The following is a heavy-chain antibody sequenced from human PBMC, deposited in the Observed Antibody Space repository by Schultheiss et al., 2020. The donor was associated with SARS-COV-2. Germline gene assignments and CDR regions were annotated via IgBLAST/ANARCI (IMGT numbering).Heavy chain of an antibody. CDR3: AKDISGSYYDGY. CDR2: VRSKSDGGTS. Sequence: GGSLRLSCAASGFTFSNAWMSWVRQAPGKGLEWVGRVRSKSDGGTSDYAAPAKGRFTISRDDSRNTAYLQMNSLRAEDTAVYYCAKDISGSYYDGYWGQGTLVTVSS. J-gene: IGHJ4*02. D-gene: IGHD1-26*01. V-gene: IGHV3-15*01. CDR1: GFTFSNAW.